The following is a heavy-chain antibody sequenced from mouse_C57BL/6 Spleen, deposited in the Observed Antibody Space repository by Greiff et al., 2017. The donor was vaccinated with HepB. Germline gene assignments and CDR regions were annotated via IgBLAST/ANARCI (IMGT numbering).Heavy chain of an antibody. CDR2: ISSGSSTI. CDR1: GFTFSDYG. V-gene: IGHV5-17*01. D-gene: IGHD2-5*01. CDR3: ARYYSNYGYAMDY. Sequence: EVKLVESGGGLVKPGGSLKLSCAASGFTFSDYGMHWVRQAPEKGLEWVAYISSGSSTIYYADTVKGRFTISRDNAKNTLFLQMTSLRSEDTAMYYCARYYSNYGYAMDYWGQGTSVTVSS. J-gene: IGHJ4*01.